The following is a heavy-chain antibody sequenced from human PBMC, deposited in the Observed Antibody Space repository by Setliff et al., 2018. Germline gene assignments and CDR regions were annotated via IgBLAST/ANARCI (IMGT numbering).Heavy chain of an antibody. D-gene: IGHD3-10*01. V-gene: IGHV4-59*01. CDR1: GDSMSFSY. CDR2: IYYSGST. J-gene: IGHJ4*02. Sequence: PSETLSLTCSVSGDSMSFSYWSWIRQPPGKGLEWIGYIYYSGSTDSHPSLKSRVSISIDTSKNQFSLNVRSVTAADTAIYYCAKGRGEMDSWGQGTPVTVSS. CDR3: AKGRGEMDS.